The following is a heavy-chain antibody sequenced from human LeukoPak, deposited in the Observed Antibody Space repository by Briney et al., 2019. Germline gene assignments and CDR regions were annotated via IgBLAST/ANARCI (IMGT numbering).Heavy chain of an antibody. CDR3: ARDPDSSGYYYNDWYFDL. Sequence: PSETLSLTCTVSGDSISGGNYYWSWIRQPPGKGLEWIGYIYYSGSTNYNPSLKGRVTISVDTSKNQFSLKLSSVTAADTAVYYCARDPDSSGYYYNDWYFDLWGRGTLVTVSS. CDR1: GDSISGGNYY. D-gene: IGHD3-22*01. CDR2: IYYSGST. J-gene: IGHJ2*01. V-gene: IGHV4-61*01.